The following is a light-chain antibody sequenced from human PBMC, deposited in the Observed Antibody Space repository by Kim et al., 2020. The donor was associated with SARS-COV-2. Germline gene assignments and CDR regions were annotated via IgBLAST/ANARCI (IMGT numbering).Light chain of an antibody. CDR2: GNT. V-gene: IGLV3-19*01. CDR1: SLTKYY. CDR3: NPRDLSANHVR. Sequence: ALGQTVTLTGQGDSLTKYYTNWYQQKPGQAPVLVIYGNTKRPSGIPDRFSGSTSGTTASLTLTGAQAEDEADYHCNPRDLSANHVRFGGG. J-gene: IGLJ2*01.